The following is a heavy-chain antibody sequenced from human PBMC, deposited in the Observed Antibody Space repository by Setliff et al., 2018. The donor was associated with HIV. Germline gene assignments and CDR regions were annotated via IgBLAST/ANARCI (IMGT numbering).Heavy chain of an antibody. Sequence: PGGSLRLSCVASGFTFSTFAMHWVRQAPGKGLEWVSVISYDATRISYADSVKGRFTISRDNSKNTLFLQLNTLRPEDTAVYYCAGLYSWVAGFDPWGQGTLVTVSS. CDR3: AGLYSWVAGFDP. J-gene: IGHJ5*02. V-gene: IGHV3-30*01. CDR1: GFTFSTFA. D-gene: IGHD6-19*01. CDR2: ISYDATRI.